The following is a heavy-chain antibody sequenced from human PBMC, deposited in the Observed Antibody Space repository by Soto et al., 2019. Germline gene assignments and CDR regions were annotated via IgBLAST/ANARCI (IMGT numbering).Heavy chain of an antibody. CDR2: IYHSGST. D-gene: IGHD6-6*01. CDR1: GGSISSSNW. Sequence: QVQLQGSGPGLVKPSGTLSLTCAVSGGSISSSNWWSWVRQPPGKGLEGIGEIYHSGSTNYNPSLASRVTISVDKSRNQFSLKLSSVTAADTAVYYCARGFPPGAALRDYYYDYGMDVWGQGTTVTVSS. V-gene: IGHV4-4*02. CDR3: ARGFPPGAALRDYYYDYGMDV. J-gene: IGHJ6*02.